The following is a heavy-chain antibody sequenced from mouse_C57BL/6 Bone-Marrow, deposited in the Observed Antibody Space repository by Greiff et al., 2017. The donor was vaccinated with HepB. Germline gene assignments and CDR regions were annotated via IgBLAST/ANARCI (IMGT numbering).Heavy chain of an antibody. CDR3: ARSDTTVVRYFDY. CDR1: GYAFSSYW. D-gene: IGHD1-1*01. J-gene: IGHJ2*01. Sequence: VKLLESGAELVKPGASVKISCKASGYAFSSYWMNWVKQRPGKGLEWIGQIYPGDGDTNYNGKFKGKATLTADKSSSTAYMQLSSLTSEDSAVYFCARSDTTVVRYFDYWGQGTTLTVSS. V-gene: IGHV1-80*01. CDR2: IYPGDGDT.